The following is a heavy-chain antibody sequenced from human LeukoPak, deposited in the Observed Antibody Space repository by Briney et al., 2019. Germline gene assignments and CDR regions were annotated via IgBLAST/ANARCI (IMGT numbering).Heavy chain of an antibody. CDR2: ISSSSSTI. CDR3: ARTPMITPAYYFDY. V-gene: IGHV3-48*01. Sequence: GGSLRLSCAASGFTFSSYSMNWVRPAPGKGLEWVSYISSSSSTIYYADSVKGRFTISRDNAKNPLYLQMNSLRAEDTAVYYCARTPMITPAYYFDYWGQGTLVTVSS. J-gene: IGHJ4*02. CDR1: GFTFSSYS. D-gene: IGHD3-16*01.